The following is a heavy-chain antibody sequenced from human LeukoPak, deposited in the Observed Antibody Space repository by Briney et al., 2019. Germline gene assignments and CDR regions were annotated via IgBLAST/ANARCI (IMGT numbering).Heavy chain of an antibody. CDR2: INPNSGGT. CDR1: GYTFTGYY. V-gene: IGHV1-2*02. D-gene: IGHD2-2*01. J-gene: IGHJ5*02. Sequence: ASVKVSCKASGYTFTGYYMHWVRQAPGQGLEWMGWINPNSGGTNYAQKFQGRVTMIRDTSISTAYMELSRLRSDDTAVYYCARGELVGYCSSTSCPVGNWFDPWGQGTLVTVSS. CDR3: ARGELVGYCSSTSCPVGNWFDP.